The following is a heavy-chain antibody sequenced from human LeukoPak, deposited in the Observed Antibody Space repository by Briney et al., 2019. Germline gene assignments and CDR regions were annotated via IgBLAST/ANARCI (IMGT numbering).Heavy chain of an antibody. V-gene: IGHV4-31*03. D-gene: IGHD3-22*01. CDR3: ARKVSGGYSHFDY. CDR1: GGSISSGGYY. CDR2: IYYSGST. J-gene: IGHJ4*02. Sequence: SQTLSLTCTVSGGSISSGGYYWSWIRQHPGRGLEWIGYIYYSGSTYYNPSLKSRVTISVDTSKNQFSLNLSSVAAADTAVYYCARKVSGGYSHFDYWGQGTLVTVSS.